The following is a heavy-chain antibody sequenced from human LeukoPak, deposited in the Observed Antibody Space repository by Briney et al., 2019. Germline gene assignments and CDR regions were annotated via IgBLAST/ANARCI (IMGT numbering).Heavy chain of an antibody. V-gene: IGHV3-11*01. Sequence: GGSVTLSCSASGFTFNDYYMVWLGPAPGLELAGVLCISTTGSTKYYADSVNGRFTISRDNAKNSLYLQTNSLRAEDTAVYYCARVPTTVTYTDYWGQGTLVTVSS. CDR2: ISTTGSTK. D-gene: IGHD4-17*01. CDR1: GFTFNDYY. J-gene: IGHJ4*02. CDR3: ARVPTTVTYTDY.